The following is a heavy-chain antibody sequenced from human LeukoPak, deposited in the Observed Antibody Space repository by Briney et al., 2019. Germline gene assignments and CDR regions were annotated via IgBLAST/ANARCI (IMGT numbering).Heavy chain of an antibody. J-gene: IGHJ4*02. V-gene: IGHV1-18*01. CDR3: TRAPPGMTMMSDF. D-gene: IGHD3-22*01. CDR2: VSSNEGNT. CDR1: GYTFTNYH. Sequence: ASVKLSCTASGYTFTNYHIAWVRQAPGQGLEWMGLVSSNEGNTVYAHSLQGRVTMSTDTSTSAAYMELRSLTPDDTAVYYCTRAPPGMTMMSDFWGQGTLVTVSS.